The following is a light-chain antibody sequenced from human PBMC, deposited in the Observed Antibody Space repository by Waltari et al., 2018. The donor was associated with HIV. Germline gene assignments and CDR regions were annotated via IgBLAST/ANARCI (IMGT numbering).Light chain of an antibody. Sequence: QSVLTQPPSVSGAPGQRVTISCTGSSSNIGAGYDVHWYQQLPGTAPKLLIYGNSNRPSGVPDRFSGSKSGTSASLAITGLQAEDEADDYCQSYDSSLSGPRVFGTGTKVTVL. CDR1: SSNIGAGYD. J-gene: IGLJ1*01. CDR2: GNS. CDR3: QSYDSSLSGPRV. V-gene: IGLV1-40*01.